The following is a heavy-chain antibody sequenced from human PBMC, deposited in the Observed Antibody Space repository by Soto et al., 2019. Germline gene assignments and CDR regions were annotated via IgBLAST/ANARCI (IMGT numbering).Heavy chain of an antibody. Sequence: QVQLVQSGAEVKKPGSSVTVSCKASGGTFSSYTISWVRQAPVQGLEWMGGIIPIFGTANYAQKFQGRVTINADESTSTAYMELSSLRSEDTAVYYCARGNHRWLQLWYFDLWGRGTLVTVSS. V-gene: IGHV1-69*12. CDR3: ARGNHRWLQLWYFDL. J-gene: IGHJ2*01. CDR1: GGTFSSYT. D-gene: IGHD5-12*01. CDR2: IIPIFGTA.